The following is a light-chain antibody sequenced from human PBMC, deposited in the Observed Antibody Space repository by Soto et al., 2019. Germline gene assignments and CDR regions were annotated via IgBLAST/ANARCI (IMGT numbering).Light chain of an antibody. CDR3: QKYHSPPLT. V-gene: IGKV1-27*01. J-gene: IGKJ4*01. CDR1: QGFSNY. Sequence: DIQMTQSPSSLSASVGDRVTITCRASQGFSNYLAWYQQKPGKVPKLLIYAASTLQSGVPSRFSGSGSGTDFTLTISSLQHEDVATYYCQKYHSPPLTFGGGTKVEIK. CDR2: AAS.